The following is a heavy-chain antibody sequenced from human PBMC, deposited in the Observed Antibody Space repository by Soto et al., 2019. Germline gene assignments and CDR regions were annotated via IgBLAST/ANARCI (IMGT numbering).Heavy chain of an antibody. J-gene: IGHJ3*02. CDR1: GFAFSNYA. CDR3: AGDTVGYYDSSGYRPGAFAI. D-gene: IGHD3-22*01. Sequence: QVQLVESGGGVVQPGRSLRLSCAASGFAFSNYAMNWVRQAPGKGLEWVAVISYDGHNKSYADSVKGRFTISRDNSNNTLYLQMNSLRAEDTAVYYCAGDTVGYYDSSGYRPGAFAIWGQGTMVTVSS. CDR2: ISYDGHNK. V-gene: IGHV3-30-3*01.